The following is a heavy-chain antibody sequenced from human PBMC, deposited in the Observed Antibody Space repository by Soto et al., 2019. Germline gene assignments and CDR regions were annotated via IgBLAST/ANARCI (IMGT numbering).Heavy chain of an antibody. V-gene: IGHV1-69*04. CDR1: GGTFTSYT. J-gene: IGHJ2*01. CDR2: IIPMLDVT. CDR3: ARDPGSDWYFDL. D-gene: IGHD6-25*01. Sequence: QVQLVQSGAEVKRPGSSVKVACKASGGTFTSYTFSWVRQAPGQGLEWMGRIIPMLDVTSYAQKFQGRLTITADKSTSTVYMELSSLKSEDTALFYCARDPGSDWYFDLWGRGTLVTVSS.